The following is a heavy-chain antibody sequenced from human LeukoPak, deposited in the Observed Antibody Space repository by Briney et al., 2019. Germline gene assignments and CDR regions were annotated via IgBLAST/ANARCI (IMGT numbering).Heavy chain of an antibody. CDR3: ARGPNTIFGLYYYYGMDV. CDR1: GGAINSGANY. D-gene: IGHD3-9*01. V-gene: IGHV4-30-2*01. J-gene: IGHJ6*02. Sequence: PSETLSLTCSVSGGAINSGANYWNWIRQPPGKGLEWIGSVDHSGSTYYKSSLKSRVTISVDKSKNQFSLKLSSVTAADTAVYYCARGPNTIFGLYYYYGMDVWGQGTTVTVSS. CDR2: VDHSGST.